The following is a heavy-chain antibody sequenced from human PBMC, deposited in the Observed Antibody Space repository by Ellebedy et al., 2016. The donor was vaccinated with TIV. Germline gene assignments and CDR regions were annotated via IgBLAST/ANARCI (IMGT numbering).Heavy chain of an antibody. CDR2: INQDGSEE. V-gene: IGHV3-7*03. CDR3: TTDQSTGSFKIY. J-gene: IGHJ4*02. CDR1: GFSFSNYW. D-gene: IGHD6-19*01. Sequence: GESLKISCAASGFSFSNYWMTWVRQAPGKGLEWVANINQDGSEEQYVDSVKGRFTISRGNAKNSLYLQMSSLKTEDTAVYYCTTDQSTGSFKIYWGQGTLVTVSS.